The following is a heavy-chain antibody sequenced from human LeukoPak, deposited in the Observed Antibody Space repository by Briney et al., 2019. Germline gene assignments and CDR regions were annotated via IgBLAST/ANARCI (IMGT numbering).Heavy chain of an antibody. Sequence: SETLSLTCTVSGDSISSGDYYWSWIRQPPGKGLEWIGEINHSGSTNYNPSLKSRVTISVDTSKNQFSLKLSSVTAADTAVYYCARGNKDSSGHGESFDYWGQGTLVTVSS. V-gene: IGHV4-39*07. CDR3: ARGNKDSSGHGESFDY. CDR2: INHSGST. CDR1: GDSISSGDYY. J-gene: IGHJ4*02. D-gene: IGHD6-19*01.